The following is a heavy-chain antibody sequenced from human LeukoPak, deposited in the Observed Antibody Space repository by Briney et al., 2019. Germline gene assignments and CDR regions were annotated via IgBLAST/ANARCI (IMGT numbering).Heavy chain of an antibody. Sequence: PGGSLRLSCAASGFTFSSYWMSWVRQAPGKGLEWVAHIKQDGSEKYYVDSVKGRFTISRDNAKNSLYLQMDSLRAEDTAVYYCARDRFTMIVAPLWGMDVWGQGTTVTVSS. J-gene: IGHJ6*02. CDR1: GFTFSSYW. V-gene: IGHV3-7*01. CDR2: IKQDGSEK. D-gene: IGHD3-22*01. CDR3: ARDRFTMIVAPLWGMDV.